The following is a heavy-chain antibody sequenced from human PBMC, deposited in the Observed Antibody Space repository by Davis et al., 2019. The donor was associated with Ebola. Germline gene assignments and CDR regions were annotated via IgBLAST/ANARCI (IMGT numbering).Heavy chain of an antibody. D-gene: IGHD3-3*01. CDR3: ARPRERITIFGVANYYGMDV. J-gene: IGHJ6*02. Sequence: GESLKISCAASGFTFSSYSMNWVRQAPGKGLEWVSSISSSSSYIYYADSVKGRFTISRDNAKNSLYLQMNSLRAEDTAVYYCARPRERITIFGVANYYGMDVWGQGTTVTVSS. CDR2: ISSSSSYI. CDR1: GFTFSSYS. V-gene: IGHV3-21*01.